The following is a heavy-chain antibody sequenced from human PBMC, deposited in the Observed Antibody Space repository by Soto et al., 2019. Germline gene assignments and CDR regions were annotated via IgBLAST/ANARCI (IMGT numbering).Heavy chain of an antibody. J-gene: IGHJ4*02. V-gene: IGHV1-2*02. D-gene: IGHD1-26*01. CDR1: GYTFTGHY. Sequence: ASVKVSCKASGYTFTGHYIHWVRQAPEQGPEWMGEIGPESGATRYAQKFQGRVTMTRDTSITTVYMELKNLSPDDTAVYYCGRGRSGQIVVFYWGQGTPVTVS. CDR3: GRGRSGQIVVFY. CDR2: IGPESGAT.